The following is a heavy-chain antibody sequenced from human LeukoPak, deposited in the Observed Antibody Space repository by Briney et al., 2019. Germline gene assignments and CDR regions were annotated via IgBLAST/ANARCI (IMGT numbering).Heavy chain of an antibody. D-gene: IGHD5-18*01. V-gene: IGHV3-11*01. CDR3: ARGTDTSSYYHGMDV. Sequence: GALRLSGAASGFTFSDYYLSWIRQAPGKGLEGVSYISSSGSTIYYADSVKGRFTISRDNAKNSLYLQMNSLRAEDTAVYYCARGTDTSSYYHGMDVWGQGTTVTVSS. CDR2: ISSSGSTI. J-gene: IGHJ6*02. CDR1: GFTFSDYY.